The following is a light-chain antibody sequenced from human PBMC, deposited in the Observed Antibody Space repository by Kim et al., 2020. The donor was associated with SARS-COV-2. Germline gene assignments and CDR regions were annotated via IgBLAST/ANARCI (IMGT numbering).Light chain of an antibody. CDR2: SNN. J-gene: IGLJ1*01. V-gene: IGLV1-44*01. CDR1: SSNIGSNT. Sequence: ELTQPPSASGTPGQRVTISCSGSSSNIGSNTVNWYQQLPGTAPKLLIYSNNQRPSGVPDRFSGSKSGSSASLAISGLQSEDEADYYCAAWDDSLNGYVFGTGTKVTVL. CDR3: AAWDDSLNGYV.